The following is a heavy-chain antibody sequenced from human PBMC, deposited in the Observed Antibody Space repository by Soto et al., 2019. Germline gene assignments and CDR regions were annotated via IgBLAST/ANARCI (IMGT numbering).Heavy chain of an antibody. CDR1: GVSIGSNYY. CDR3: ARSLGWYAIDY. CDR2: MSHTGSV. D-gene: IGHD6-19*01. Sequence: QVLLQESGPGLVQPSGTLSLSCVVSGVSIGSNYYWGWVRQSPGKGLEWLRDMSHTGSVNYNPSLKSRVTISIDNLQNPFSLKLNSVSAADTACYYCARSLGWYAIDYWCQGTLVIVSS. J-gene: IGHJ4*02. V-gene: IGHV4-4*02.